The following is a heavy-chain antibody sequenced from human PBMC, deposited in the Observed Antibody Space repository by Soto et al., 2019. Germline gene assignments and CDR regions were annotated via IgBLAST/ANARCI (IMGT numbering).Heavy chain of an antibody. CDR1: GGTTNSGGYY. V-gene: IGHV4-31*11. J-gene: IGHJ3*01. Sequence: QVQLQESGPGLVKPSQTRSLTCAVSGGTTNSGGYYWSWIRQHPGEGLEWIGHIYYTGGTSYNPSLTSRVSMSIDTSKNQFSLKVSSATAADTALYYCARFCFNTSCPGYTFHVWGQGTMVTVSS. CDR2: IYYTGGT. CDR3: ARFCFNTSCPGYTFHV. D-gene: IGHD2-2*01.